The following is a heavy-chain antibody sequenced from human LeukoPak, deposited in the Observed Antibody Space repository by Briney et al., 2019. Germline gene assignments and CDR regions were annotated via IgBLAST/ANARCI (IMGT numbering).Heavy chain of an antibody. V-gene: IGHV1-18*01. Sequence: ASVKVSSNASGYTFTSYGISWVRQAPGQGLEWMGWISAYNGNTNYAQKLQGRVTMTTDTSTSTAYMELRSLRSDDTAVYYCARDETMVQGVIYGLPDYWGQGTLVTVSS. CDR3: ARDETMVQGVIYGLPDY. D-gene: IGHD3-10*01. J-gene: IGHJ4*02. CDR2: ISAYNGNT. CDR1: GYTFTSYG.